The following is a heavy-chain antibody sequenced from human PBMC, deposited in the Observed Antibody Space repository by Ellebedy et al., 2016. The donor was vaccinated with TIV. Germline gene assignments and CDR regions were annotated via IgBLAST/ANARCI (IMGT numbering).Heavy chain of an antibody. V-gene: IGHV4-61*01. Sequence: MPSETLSLTCTVSGGSVSSGSYYWSWIRQRPGKGLEWIGYIYYSGSTNYNPSLKSRVTISADTSKNQFSLKLSSVTAAETAVYYCARDYSGWFDYWGQGTLVTVSS. D-gene: IGHD6-19*01. CDR1: GGSVSSGSYY. CDR3: ARDYSGWFDY. CDR2: IYYSGST. J-gene: IGHJ4*02.